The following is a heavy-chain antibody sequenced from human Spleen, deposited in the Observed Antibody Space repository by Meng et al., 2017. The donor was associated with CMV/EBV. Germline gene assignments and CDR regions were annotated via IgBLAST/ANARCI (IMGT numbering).Heavy chain of an antibody. D-gene: IGHD3-16*01. Sequence: GESLKISCAASGFTFSNYEMNWVRQAPGKGLEWVSVIYIGGTTYYADSVKGRFTISRDISKNTLYLQMNSLRAEDTAVYYCARGIARGGYYYYGLDVWGQGTTVTVSS. J-gene: IGHJ6*02. CDR1: GFTFSNYE. V-gene: IGHV3-53*01. CDR3: ARGIARGGYYYYGLDV. CDR2: IYIGGTT.